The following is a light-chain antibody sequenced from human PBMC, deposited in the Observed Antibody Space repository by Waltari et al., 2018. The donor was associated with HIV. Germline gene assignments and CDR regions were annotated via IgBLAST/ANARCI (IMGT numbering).Light chain of an antibody. CDR2: VHA. J-gene: IGLJ2*01. CDR3: QSYDSDLGGLV. V-gene: IGLV1-40*01. CDR1: DTNIGAGYD. Sequence: QSVLTQPPSVSGAPGQRVTISCTGSDTNIGAGYDVKWYQHLPETAPRLLVSVHANRPSGFPDRFSGSTSGTSASLAIVGLQAEDEADYHCQSYDSDLGGLVFGGGTKLTVL.